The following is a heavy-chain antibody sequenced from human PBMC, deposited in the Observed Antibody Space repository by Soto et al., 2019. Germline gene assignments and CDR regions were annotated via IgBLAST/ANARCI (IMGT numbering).Heavy chain of an antibody. Sequence: EVQLVESGGGLVKPGGSLRLSCAASGLTFNKAWMTWVRQAPGKGLEWVARIKSESGGGTTDFAAPVKGRFTISRDDSKNTVYRQMSSLRTEDTGVYYCSTDDVPKIAYWGQGSLVTVSS. CDR2: IKSESGGGTT. V-gene: IGHV3-15*01. CDR1: GLTFNKAW. J-gene: IGHJ4*02. CDR3: STDDVPKIAY.